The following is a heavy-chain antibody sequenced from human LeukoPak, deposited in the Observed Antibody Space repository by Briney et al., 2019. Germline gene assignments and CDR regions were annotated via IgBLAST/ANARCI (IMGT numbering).Heavy chain of an antibody. CDR1: GGPISNSNSF. D-gene: IGHD5/OR15-5a*01. V-gene: IGHV4-39*01. Sequence: SETLSLTCTVSGGPISNSNSFWAWIRQPPGKGQEWIGTIYYSGITHYSPSLESRVTISVDTSKNQFSLKLSSVTATDTALYYCARRVYGTSQYYWGQGTLVTVSS. CDR2: IYYSGIT. CDR3: ARRVYGTSQYY. J-gene: IGHJ4*02.